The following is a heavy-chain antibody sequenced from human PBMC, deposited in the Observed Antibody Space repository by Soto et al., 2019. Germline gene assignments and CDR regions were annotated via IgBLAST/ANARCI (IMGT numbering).Heavy chain of an antibody. Sequence: ASVKVSCKASGYTFIRYYMNWVRQAPGQGLEWIGIINPGGGSTSYAERFQGRVTMTRDTTTSTFFMELRGLTSDDTAIYYCAREKGMPAGAFFDHLRQGTLVTVSS. CDR1: GYTFIRYY. J-gene: IGHJ4*02. D-gene: IGHD6-13*01. V-gene: IGHV1-46*01. CDR3: AREKGMPAGAFFDH. CDR2: INPGGGST.